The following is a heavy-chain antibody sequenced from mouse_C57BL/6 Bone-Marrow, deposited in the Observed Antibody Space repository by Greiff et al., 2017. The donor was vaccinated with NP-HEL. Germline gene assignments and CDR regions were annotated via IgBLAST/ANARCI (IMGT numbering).Heavy chain of an antibody. CDR1: GYTFTSYW. CDR2: IHPNSGST. D-gene: IGHD1-1*01. Sequence: QVQLQQPGAELVKPGASVKLSCKASGYTFTSYWMHWVKQRPGQGLEWIGMIHPNSGSTNYNEKFKSKATLTVDKSSSTAYMQLSSLTSEDSAVYYCARKNWYYYGSSYGYFDVWGTGTTVTVSS. J-gene: IGHJ1*03. V-gene: IGHV1-64*01. CDR3: ARKNWYYYGSSYGYFDV.